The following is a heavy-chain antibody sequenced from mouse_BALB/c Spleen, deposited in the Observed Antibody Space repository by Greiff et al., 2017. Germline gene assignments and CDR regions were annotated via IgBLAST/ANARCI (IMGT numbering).Heavy chain of an antibody. V-gene: IGHV7-3*02. CDR1: GFTFTDYY. CDR2: IRNKANGYTT. J-gene: IGHJ4*01. CDR3: ARERGYYAMDD. Sequence: EVQRVESGGGLVQPGGSLRLSCATSGFTFTDYYMSWVRQPPGKALEWLGFIRNKANGYTTEYSASVKGRFTISRDNSQSILYLQMNTLRAEDSATYYCARERGYYAMDDWGQGTSVTVSS.